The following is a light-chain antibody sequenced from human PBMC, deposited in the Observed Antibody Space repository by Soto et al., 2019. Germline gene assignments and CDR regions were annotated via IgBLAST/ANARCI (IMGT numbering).Light chain of an antibody. Sequence: VLTQSPATLSLSPGASATLSCRASQSVSSYLAWYQQKPGQSPRLLIYETSNRASGIPARFSGSGSGTDFTLNISSVEAEDVGVYYCLQRIKCPITFGQGTRLEIK. CDR1: QSVSSY. V-gene: IGKV3-11*01. CDR2: ETS. CDR3: LQRIKCPIT. J-gene: IGKJ5*01.